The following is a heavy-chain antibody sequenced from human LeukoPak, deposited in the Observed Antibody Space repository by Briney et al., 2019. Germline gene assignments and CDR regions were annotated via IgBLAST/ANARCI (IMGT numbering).Heavy chain of an antibody. D-gene: IGHD2-15*01. V-gene: IGHV4-59*12. CDR2: IYYSGST. CDR3: ARDRSGGSSSD. CDR1: GGSISSYY. Sequence: PSETLSLTCTVSGGSISSYYWSWIRQPPGKGLEWIGYIYYSGSTNYNPSLKSRVTISVDTSKNQFSLKLSSVTAADTAVYYCARDRSGGSSSDWGQGTLVTVSS. J-gene: IGHJ4*02.